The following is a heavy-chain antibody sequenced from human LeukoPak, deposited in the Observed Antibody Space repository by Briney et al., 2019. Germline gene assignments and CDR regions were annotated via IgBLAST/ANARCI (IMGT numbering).Heavy chain of an antibody. J-gene: IGHJ3*02. CDR2: ISSSGSTI. Sequence: GGSLRLSCEASGFTFSDYYMSWIRQAPGKRLEWVSYISSSGSTIYYADSVKGRFTISRDNAKNSLYLQMNSLRAEDTAVYYCARDSREPTAATPAFHIWGQGTMVTVSS. CDR1: GFTFSDYY. CDR3: ARDSREPTAATPAFHI. V-gene: IGHV3-11*01. D-gene: IGHD6-25*01.